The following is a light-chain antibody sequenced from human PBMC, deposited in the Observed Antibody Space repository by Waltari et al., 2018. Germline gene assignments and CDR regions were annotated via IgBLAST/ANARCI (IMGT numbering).Light chain of an antibody. CDR2: RSD. CDR1: PSTTGDTL. J-gene: IGLJ3*02. Sequence: QSVLTQTPSASGTPGPRATISCSGRPSTTGDTLVHRHQKLPGKAPKRLIYRSDLRPSVVPDRFSGSKSGTSASLAISGLQSEDEADYFCASWDDSLNGHWVFGGGTKVTVL. CDR3: ASWDDSLNGHWV. V-gene: IGLV1-44*01.